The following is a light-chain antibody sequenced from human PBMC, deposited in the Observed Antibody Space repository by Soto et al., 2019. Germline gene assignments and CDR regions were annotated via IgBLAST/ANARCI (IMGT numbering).Light chain of an antibody. Sequence: ESVLTQSPATLSLSPGERATLSCRASQSVSNYLAWYQQKPGQAPRLLIYGASTRATGIPARFSGSGSGTEFTLTISSLQPDDFATYYCQQYNIHWTFGQGTKVDIK. CDR3: QQYNIHWT. J-gene: IGKJ1*01. CDR2: GAS. V-gene: IGKV3-15*01. CDR1: QSVSNY.